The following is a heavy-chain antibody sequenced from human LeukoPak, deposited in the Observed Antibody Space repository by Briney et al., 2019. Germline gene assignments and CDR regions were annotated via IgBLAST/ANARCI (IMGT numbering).Heavy chain of an antibody. V-gene: IGHV1-69*04. J-gene: IGHJ5*02. D-gene: IGHD6-19*01. Sequence: ASVKVPCKASGGTFSSYAISWVRQAPGQGLEWMGRIIPILGIANYAQKFQGRVTITTDESTSTAYMELSSLRSEDTAVYYCATTFSPGYSSGWYWFDPWGQGTLVTVSS. CDR3: ATTFSPGYSSGWYWFDP. CDR1: GGTFSSYA. CDR2: IIPILGIA.